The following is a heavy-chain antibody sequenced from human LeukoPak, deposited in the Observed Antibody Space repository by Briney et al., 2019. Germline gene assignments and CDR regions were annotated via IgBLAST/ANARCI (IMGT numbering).Heavy chain of an antibody. V-gene: IGHV3-23*01. CDR2: ISGSGGST. Sequence: PGGSLRLSCAASGFTFSNYAMSWVRQAPGKGLEWVSAISGSGGSTYYADSVKGRFTISRDNSKNTLYLQMNSLRAEDTAVYYCAKDPQYSSGWYDYWGQGTLVTVYS. CDR3: AKDPQYSSGWYDY. CDR1: GFTFSNYA. D-gene: IGHD6-19*01. J-gene: IGHJ4*02.